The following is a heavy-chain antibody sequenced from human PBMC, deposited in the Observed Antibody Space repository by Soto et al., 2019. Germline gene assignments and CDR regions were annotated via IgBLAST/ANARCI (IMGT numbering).Heavy chain of an antibody. V-gene: IGHV3-48*03. CDR1: VFTFSSYE. CDR3: ARDGVVVVAATTYYYYGMDV. Sequence: GGSLRLSCAASVFTFSSYEMNWVRQAPGKGLEWVSYISSSGSTIYYADSVKGRFTISRDNAKNSLYLQMNSLRAEDTAVYYCARDGVVVVAATTYYYYGMDVWGRGTTVTVSS. CDR2: ISSSGSTI. J-gene: IGHJ6*02. D-gene: IGHD2-15*01.